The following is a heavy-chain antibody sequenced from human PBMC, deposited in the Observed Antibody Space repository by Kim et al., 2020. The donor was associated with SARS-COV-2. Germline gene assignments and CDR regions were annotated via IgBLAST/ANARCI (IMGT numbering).Heavy chain of an antibody. Sequence: YYADSVKGRFTISRDNAKNSLYLQMNSLRDEDTAVYYCARVEMATMFSDYWGQGTLVTVSS. D-gene: IGHD3-10*02. V-gene: IGHV3-48*02. J-gene: IGHJ4*02. CDR3: ARVEMATMFSDY.